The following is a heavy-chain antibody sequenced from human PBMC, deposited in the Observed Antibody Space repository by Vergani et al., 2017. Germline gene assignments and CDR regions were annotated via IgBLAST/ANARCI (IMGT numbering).Heavy chain of an antibody. V-gene: IGHV4-61*02. D-gene: IGHD3-16*01. CDR3: ARSGGGYYFDY. CDR1: GGSISSGSYY. Sequence: QVQLQESGPGLVKPSQTLSLTCTVSGGSISSGSYYWSWIRQPAGKGLEWIGRIYTSGSTNYNPSLKSRVTISVDTSKNQFSLKLSSVTAADPAVYYCARSGGGYYFDYWGQGTLVTVSS. CDR2: IYTSGST. J-gene: IGHJ4*02.